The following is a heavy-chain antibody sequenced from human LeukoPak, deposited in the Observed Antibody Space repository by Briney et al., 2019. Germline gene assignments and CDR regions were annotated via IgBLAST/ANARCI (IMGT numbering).Heavy chain of an antibody. V-gene: IGHV4-61*01. CDR3: ARGLQWELLGAFDI. Sequence: SETLSLTCTVSGGSISEGTYYWSWIRQPPGKGLEWIGYIYYSGRTNYNPSLKSRVTISVDTSKNQFSLKLRSVTAADTAVYYCARGLQWELLGAFDIWGQGTMVTVSS. J-gene: IGHJ3*02. CDR2: IYYSGRT. CDR1: GGSISEGTYY. D-gene: IGHD1-26*01.